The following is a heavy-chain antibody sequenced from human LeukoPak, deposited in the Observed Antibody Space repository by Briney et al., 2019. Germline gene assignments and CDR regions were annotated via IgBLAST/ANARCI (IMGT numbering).Heavy chain of an antibody. CDR2: ISAYNGNT. J-gene: IGHJ4*02. CDR3: ARGGGYCSGGNCYEFDY. Sequence: GASVKVSCKASGYTFNSYGFSWVRQAPGQGLEWMGWISAYNGNTNYAQKLQGRVTMTTDTSTSTAYMKLRSLRSDDTAVYYCARGGGYCSGGNCYEFDYWGQGTLVTVSS. V-gene: IGHV1-18*01. CDR1: GYTFNSYG. D-gene: IGHD2-15*01.